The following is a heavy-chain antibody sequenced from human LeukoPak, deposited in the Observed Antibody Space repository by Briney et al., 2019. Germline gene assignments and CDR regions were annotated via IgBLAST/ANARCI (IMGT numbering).Heavy chain of an antibody. CDR3: ARDSSFYGSGSYPPFDY. CDR2: ISGYNGNT. Sequence: GASVTVSCKASGYTFTSYGISWVRQAPGQGLEWMGWISGYNGNTNYAQKLQGRVTMTTDTSTSTAYTELRSLTSDDTAVYYCARDSSFYGSGSYPPFDYWGQGTLVSVSS. CDR1: GYTFTSYG. V-gene: IGHV1-18*01. J-gene: IGHJ4*02. D-gene: IGHD3-10*01.